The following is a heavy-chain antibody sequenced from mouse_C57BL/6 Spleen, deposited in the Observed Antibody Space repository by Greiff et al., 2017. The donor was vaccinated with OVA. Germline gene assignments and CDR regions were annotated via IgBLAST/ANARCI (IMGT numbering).Heavy chain of an antibody. CDR1: GYTFTSYW. CDR2: IHPNSGST. V-gene: IGHV1-64*01. J-gene: IGHJ2*01. CDR3: ARWSYGDYFDY. D-gene: IGHD1-1*01. Sequence: QVQLQQPGAELVKPGASVKLCCKASGYTFTSYWMHWVKQRPGQGLEWIGMIHPNSGSTNYNEKFKSKATLTVDKSSSTAYMQLSSLTSEDSAVYYCARWSYGDYFDYWGQGTTLTVSS.